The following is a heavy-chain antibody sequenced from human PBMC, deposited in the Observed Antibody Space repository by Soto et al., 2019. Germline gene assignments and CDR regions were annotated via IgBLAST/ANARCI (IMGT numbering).Heavy chain of an antibody. CDR1: GDSISSPNW. CDR3: AREGFDHRPDY. V-gene: IGHV4-4*02. Sequence: QVQLQASGPGLVKPSETLSLTCAVSGDSISSPNWWSWYRQTPGKGLELIGEIFASGSSNYNPSLNARVTISLHTSKNHFSLKLTSLTAADTAIYYCAREGFDHRPDYWGQGIPVTVSS. J-gene: IGHJ4*02. CDR2: IFASGSS.